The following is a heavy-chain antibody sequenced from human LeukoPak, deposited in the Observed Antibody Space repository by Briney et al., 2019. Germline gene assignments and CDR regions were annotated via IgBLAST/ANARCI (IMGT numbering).Heavy chain of an antibody. Sequence: SETLSLTCAVSGGSISSGGYSWSWIRQPAGKGLEWIGLIYASGSTNYNPSLKSRVTMSVDTSKNQFSLKLSSVTAADTAVYYCARGYSSWNPWGQGTLVTVSS. CDR1: GGSISSGGYS. CDR3: ARGYSSWNP. V-gene: IGHV4-61*02. D-gene: IGHD6-13*01. CDR2: IYASGST. J-gene: IGHJ1*01.